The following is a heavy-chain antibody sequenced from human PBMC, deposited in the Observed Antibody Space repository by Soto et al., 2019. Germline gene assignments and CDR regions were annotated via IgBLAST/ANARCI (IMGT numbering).Heavy chain of an antibody. CDR1: GFIFSTYT. V-gene: IGHV3-48*02. D-gene: IGHD1-26*01. CDR2: ITGPSTTI. J-gene: IGHJ6*02. CDR3: ARSREPGVHYGLDV. Sequence: EVQLVESGGGLVQPGGSLRLSCAGSGFIFSTYTMNWVRQAPGKGLEWLAYITGPSTTISYRDVVKGRFTISRDNAKRSLFLQLDRLRDDDTAVYYCARSREPGVHYGLDVWGPGTTVTVSS.